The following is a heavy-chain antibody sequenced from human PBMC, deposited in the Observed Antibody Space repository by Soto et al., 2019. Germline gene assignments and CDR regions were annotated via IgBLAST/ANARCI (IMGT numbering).Heavy chain of an antibody. Sequence: PSDTLSLTCAVYGESFSGYIWTWIRQTPGKGLQWIGQINHSGSASYNPSLKSRVTISVHTSNSQFSLELSSVTAADTAVYYCARGLITGSHYSGGWYYFDSWGQRTQFTVSS. CDR2: INHSGSA. CDR3: ARGLITGSHYSGGWYYFDS. CDR1: GESFSGYI. V-gene: IGHV4-34*01. D-gene: IGHD6-19*01. J-gene: IGHJ4*02.